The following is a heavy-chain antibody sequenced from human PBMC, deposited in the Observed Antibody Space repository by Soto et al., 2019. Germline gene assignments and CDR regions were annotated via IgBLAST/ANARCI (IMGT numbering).Heavy chain of an antibody. Sequence: EVQLLESGGDLVQPGGSLRLSCAASGFTFSSYAMSWVRQAPGKGLEWVSAISGSGGSTYYADSVKGRFTISRANSKNTLYLQMTSLRAEDTAVYYCAKISPHVGNALWGQGTLVTVSS. CDR3: AKISPHVGNAL. V-gene: IGHV3-23*01. CDR2: ISGSGGST. D-gene: IGHD2-15*01. J-gene: IGHJ4*02. CDR1: GFTFSSYA.